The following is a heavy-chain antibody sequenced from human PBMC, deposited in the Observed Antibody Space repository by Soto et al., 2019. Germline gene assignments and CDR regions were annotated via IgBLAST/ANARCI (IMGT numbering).Heavy chain of an antibody. CDR3: ARVVLSRKSYDFWSGYPDY. Sequence: KTSETLSLTCAVSGGSISSGGYSWSWIRQPPGKGLEWIGYIYHSGNIYYNPSLKSRVTISLDRSKNQFFLKLSSVTAADTAVYYCARVVLSRKSYDFWSGYPDYWGQGTLVTVSS. J-gene: IGHJ4*02. CDR2: IYHSGNI. CDR1: GGSISSGGYS. V-gene: IGHV4-30-2*01. D-gene: IGHD3-3*01.